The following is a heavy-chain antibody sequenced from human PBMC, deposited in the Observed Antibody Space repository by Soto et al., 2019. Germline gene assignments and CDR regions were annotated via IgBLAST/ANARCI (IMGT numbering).Heavy chain of an antibody. CDR1: GGSISSRGYY. CDR2: IYYSGST. V-gene: IGHV4-31*03. D-gene: IGHD5-18*01. Sequence: QVQLQESGPGLLKPSQTLSLTCTVSGGSISSRGYYWNWIRQHPGKGLEWIGYIYYSGSTNYNPSLKSRVTLSVDTSKNQFSLKLSSVTAADTAVYYCARGSSYGPEFVYWGQGTLVTVSS. J-gene: IGHJ4*02. CDR3: ARGSSYGPEFVY.